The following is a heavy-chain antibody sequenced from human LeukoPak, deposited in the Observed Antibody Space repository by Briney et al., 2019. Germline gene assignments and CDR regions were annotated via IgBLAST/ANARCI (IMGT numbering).Heavy chain of an antibody. D-gene: IGHD3-22*01. CDR2: IYYSGST. Sequence: PSETLSLTCTVSGGSISSSSYYWGWIRQPPGKGLEWIGYIYYSGSTNYNPSLKSRVTISVDTSKNQFSLKLSSVTAADTAVYYCARGTTYNQYYYDSSGYYSFDYWGQGTLVTVSS. J-gene: IGHJ4*02. CDR3: ARGTTYNQYYYDSSGYYSFDY. CDR1: GGSISSSSYY. V-gene: IGHV4-61*05.